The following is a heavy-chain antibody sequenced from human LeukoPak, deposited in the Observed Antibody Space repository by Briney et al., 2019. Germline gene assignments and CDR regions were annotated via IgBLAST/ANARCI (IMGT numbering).Heavy chain of an antibody. Sequence: SETLSLTCTVSGGSISSYYWSWIRQPAGKGLEWIGRIYTSGSTNYNPSPKSRVTMSVDTSKNQFSLKLSSVTAADTAVYYCARDRDVYRYCSGGSCYSSWFDPWGQGTLVTVSS. V-gene: IGHV4-4*07. CDR2: IYTSGST. CDR1: GGSISSYY. J-gene: IGHJ5*02. CDR3: ARDRDVYRYCSGGSCYSSWFDP. D-gene: IGHD2-15*01.